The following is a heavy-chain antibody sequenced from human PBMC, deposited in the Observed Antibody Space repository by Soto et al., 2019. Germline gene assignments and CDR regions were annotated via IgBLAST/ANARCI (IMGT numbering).Heavy chain of an antibody. D-gene: IGHD2-2*01. V-gene: IGHV3-7*01. Sequence: EVHLVESGGDLVQPGGSLRLSCVASGFTFSSYWMSWVRQAPGKGLEWVANIKQDGSKKYYVDSVKGRVTISRDNAKNSLYLQMNSLRAEDTAVYYCARGTCSSTTCYAVYFDSWGQGTLVTVSS. CDR3: ARGTCSSTTCYAVYFDS. J-gene: IGHJ4*02. CDR2: IKQDGSKK. CDR1: GFTFSSYW.